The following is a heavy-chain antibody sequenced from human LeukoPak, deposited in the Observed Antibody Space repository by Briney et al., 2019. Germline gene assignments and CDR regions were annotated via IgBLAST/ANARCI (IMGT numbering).Heavy chain of an antibody. D-gene: IGHD6-19*01. CDR1: GATFSSYA. J-gene: IGHJ4*02. CDR3: ARGPQWLVLDY. Sequence: SVKLSCNASGATFSSYAISWVRQAPGQGLEWMGGIIPIFGTANYAQKFQGRVTLTADESTSTAYMELSSLRSEDTAVYYCARGPQWLVLDYWGQGTLVTVSS. CDR2: IIPIFGTA. V-gene: IGHV1-69*01.